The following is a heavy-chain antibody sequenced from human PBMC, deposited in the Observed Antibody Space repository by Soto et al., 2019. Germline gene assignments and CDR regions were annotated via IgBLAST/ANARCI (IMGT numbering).Heavy chain of an antibody. CDR2: IHHSGRT. V-gene: IGHV4-34*01. D-gene: IGHD2-2*01. J-gene: IGHJ3*02. CDR1: GGSFSGYY. Sequence: PSETRSLTCAVYGGSFSGYYWTWIRHTPGKGLEWIGEIHHSGRTNYNPSLKSRVSISADTSKTQFSLNLTSVTAADTAVYYCARGECSSNYCFTRWALDICGQGPVVTVSS. CDR3: ARGECSSNYCFTRWALDI.